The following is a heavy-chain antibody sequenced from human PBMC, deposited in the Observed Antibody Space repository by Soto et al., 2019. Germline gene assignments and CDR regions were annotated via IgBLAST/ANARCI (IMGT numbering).Heavy chain of an antibody. Sequence: QVQVVQSGDEVKETGASVRVSCKTSGYSFTAYGISWVRQAPGQGLEWMGWISCYNGKTKYAQKVQGRVTMTTDTSPSKADKEGGSLTTGDPAILFRARGAPPPELPFLEWHNHHLHGMDVWGQGTTVTVSS. D-gene: IGHD3-3*01. V-gene: IGHV1-18*01. J-gene: IGHJ6*02. CDR3: ARGAPPPELPFLEWHNHHLHGMDV. CDR2: ISCYNGKT. CDR1: GYSFTAYG.